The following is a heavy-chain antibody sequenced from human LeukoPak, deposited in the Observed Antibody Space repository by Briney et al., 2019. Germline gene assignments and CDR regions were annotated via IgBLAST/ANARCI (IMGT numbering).Heavy chain of an antibody. Sequence: SETLSLTCTVSGGSISSYYRSWIRQPAGKGLEWIGRIYTSGSTNYNPSLKSRVTMSVVTSKNQFSLKLSSVTAADTAVYYCARDVLRFLEWLPTGPSWFDPWGQGTLVTVSS. CDR2: IYTSGST. V-gene: IGHV4-4*07. J-gene: IGHJ5*02. CDR3: ARDVLRFLEWLPTGPSWFDP. CDR1: GGSISSYY. D-gene: IGHD3-3*01.